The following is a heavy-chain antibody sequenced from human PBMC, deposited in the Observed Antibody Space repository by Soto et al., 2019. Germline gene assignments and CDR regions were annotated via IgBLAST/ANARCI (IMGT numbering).Heavy chain of an antibody. Sequence: ASVKVSCKASGYTFTSYGFSWVRQAPGQGLEWVGWISANSGDTNSARKFQGRVTLTTDTSTGTAYMDLTSLRSDDTAVYYCARDFRSSCTGSSCIYVDYWGQGTQVTVSS. CDR2: ISANSGDT. CDR3: ARDFRSSCTGSSCIYVDY. CDR1: GYTFTSYG. D-gene: IGHD2-15*01. V-gene: IGHV1-18*01. J-gene: IGHJ4*02.